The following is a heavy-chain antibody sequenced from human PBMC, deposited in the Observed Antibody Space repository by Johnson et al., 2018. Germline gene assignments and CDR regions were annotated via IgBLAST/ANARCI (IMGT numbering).Heavy chain of an antibody. V-gene: IGHV3-30*03. CDR2: ISYDGSKE. CDR1: GFTFENYG. D-gene: IGHD3-9*01. Sequence: QVQLVQSGGGVVQPGKSLRLSCAASGFTFENYGIHWVRQAPGKGLEWVAVISYDGSKEYYADSVKGRFIISRDNSKNTLYLQMNSLRAEDTAVYYCARPFDVLFEPRYYMDVWGKGTTVTVSS. J-gene: IGHJ6*03. CDR3: ARPFDVLFEPRYYMDV.